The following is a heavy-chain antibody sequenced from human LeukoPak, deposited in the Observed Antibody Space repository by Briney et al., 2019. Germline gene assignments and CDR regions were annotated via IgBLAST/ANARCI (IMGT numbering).Heavy chain of an antibody. J-gene: IGHJ4*02. CDR2: IWYDGSNT. Sequence: PGRSLRLSCAASGFTYNTYGIHWVRQAPGKGLEWVANIWYDGSNTYYEDSVKGRFTISRDNSKNTVYLQMNSPRAEDTAVYYCARGSGGSGCDYWGQGTLVTVSS. CDR3: ARGSGGSGCDY. D-gene: IGHD2-15*01. CDR1: GFTYNTYG. V-gene: IGHV3-33*01.